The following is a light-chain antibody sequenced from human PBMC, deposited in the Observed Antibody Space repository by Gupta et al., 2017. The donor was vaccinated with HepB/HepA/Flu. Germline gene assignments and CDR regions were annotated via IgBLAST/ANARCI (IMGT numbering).Light chain of an antibody. J-gene: IGKJ2*01. Sequence: IHMTPSTSSLSASVGDRVTITCRASQSISSYLNWYQQKPGKAPKLLIYAASSLQSGVPSRFSGSGSGTDFTLTISSLQPEDFATYYCQQRYSTPPTFGQGTKLEIK. V-gene: IGKV1-39*01. CDR1: QSISSY. CDR3: QQRYSTPPT. CDR2: AAS.